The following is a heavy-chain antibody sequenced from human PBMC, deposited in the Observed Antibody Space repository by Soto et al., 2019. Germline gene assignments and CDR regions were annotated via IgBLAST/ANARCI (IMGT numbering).Heavy chain of an antibody. CDR1: GGSINSYY. J-gene: IGHJ4*02. D-gene: IGHD2-21*01. V-gene: IGHV4-59*07. Sequence: SDTLSLTXTASGGSINSYYWSWIRQTPGKGLEWIGYIYYSGSTNYNPSLKSRVTISVDTSKNQFSLKLSSVTAADTAVYYCARGGDGYNPGLYYFDYWGQGTLVTVSS. CDR2: IYYSGST. CDR3: ARGGDGYNPGLYYFDY.